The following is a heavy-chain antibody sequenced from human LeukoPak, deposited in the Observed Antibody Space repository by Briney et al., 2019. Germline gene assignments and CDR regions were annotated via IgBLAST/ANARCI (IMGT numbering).Heavy chain of an antibody. D-gene: IGHD1-26*01. V-gene: IGHV1-69*05. Sequence: ASVKVSCKASGGTFSSYAISWVRRAPGQGLEGMGRIIPIFGTANSAQKFQGRVTITTDESTSTAYMELSSLRSEDTAVYYCARGTKGGIVGATGAFDIWGQGTMVTVSS. CDR3: ARGTKGGIVGATGAFDI. J-gene: IGHJ3*02. CDR1: GGTFSSYA. CDR2: IIPIFGTA.